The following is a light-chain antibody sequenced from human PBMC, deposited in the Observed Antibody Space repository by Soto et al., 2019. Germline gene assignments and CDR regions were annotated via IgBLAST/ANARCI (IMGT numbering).Light chain of an antibody. CDR2: AAS. Sequence: DIHMTQSPSTVSASVGDRVTITCRASQTISSWLAWYQQKPGKAPKLLIYAASTLESGVSSRFSGRGSGTEFTLTISSLEPEDFAVYYCQQRGDWPPITFGQGTRLET. V-gene: IGKV1-5*01. CDR1: QTISSW. CDR3: QQRGDWPPIT. J-gene: IGKJ5*01.